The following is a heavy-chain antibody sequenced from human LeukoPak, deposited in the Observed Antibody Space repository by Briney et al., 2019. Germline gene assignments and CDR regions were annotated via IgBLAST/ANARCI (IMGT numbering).Heavy chain of an antibody. J-gene: IGHJ6*02. V-gene: IGHV3-30*03. CDR1: GFTFSSYG. CDR3: ATPPITMVRGVTAYGMDV. Sequence: GGSLRLSCAASGFTFSSYGMHWVRQAPGKGLEWVAVISYDGSNKYYADSVKGRFTISRDNSKNTLYLQTNSLRAEDTAVYYCATPPITMVRGVTAYGMDVWGQGTTVTVSS. CDR2: ISYDGSNK. D-gene: IGHD3-10*01.